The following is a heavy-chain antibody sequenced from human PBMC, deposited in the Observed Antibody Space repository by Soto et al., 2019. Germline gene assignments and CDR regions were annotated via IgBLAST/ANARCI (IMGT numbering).Heavy chain of an antibody. J-gene: IGHJ4*01. D-gene: IGHD1-26*01. CDR3: ATDSWVRGSNKWDFDY. CDR2: INAGNGNT. Sequence: RLEWLGWINAGNGNTKYSQTFQGRVTLTRDTSASTAYMELSSLRSEDTALYYCATDSWVRGSNKWDFDYWGQGTRVTVSS. V-gene: IGHV1-3*01.